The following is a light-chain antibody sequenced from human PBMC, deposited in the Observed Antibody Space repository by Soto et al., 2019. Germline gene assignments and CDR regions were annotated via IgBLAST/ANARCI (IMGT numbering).Light chain of an antibody. CDR3: QQYGNSGVT. V-gene: IGKV3-20*01. CDR1: QGIGDT. CDR2: GVS. Sequence: VMTQSPATLSVSPGECVTLSCRASQGIGDTLAWYQQKPGQAPRLLIYGVSSRATGIPDRFSGSGSGTDFTLTISRLEPEDFAVYYCQQYGNSGVTFGPGTKVDIK. J-gene: IGKJ3*01.